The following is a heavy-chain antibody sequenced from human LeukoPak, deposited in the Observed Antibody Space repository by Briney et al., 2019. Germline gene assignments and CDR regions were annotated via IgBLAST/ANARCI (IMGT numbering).Heavy chain of an antibody. V-gene: IGHV3-23*01. CDR1: GFTFSNYA. D-gene: IGHD2-15*01. J-gene: IGHJ4*02. Sequence: PGGCLRPSCAASGFTFSNYAMSWVRQAPGKGLEWVSTISGGGGHTYYTDSVKGRFTISRDTSKNTVYLQMNSMRAEDTAIYYCAKNWWSAKTIVYWGQGTLVTVSS. CDR3: AKNWWSAKTIVY. CDR2: ISGGGGHT.